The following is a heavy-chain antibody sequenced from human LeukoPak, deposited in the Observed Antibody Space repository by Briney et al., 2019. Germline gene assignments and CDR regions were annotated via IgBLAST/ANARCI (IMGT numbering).Heavy chain of an antibody. Sequence: SETLSLTCTVSGGSISSYYWSWIRQPPGKELEWIGYIYTSGSTNYNSSLKSRVTISVDTSKNQFSLKLSSVTAADTAVYYCARMGSYYDFWSGYYTSGWFDPWGQGTLVTVSS. CDR2: IYTSGST. CDR1: GGSISSYY. V-gene: IGHV4-4*09. D-gene: IGHD3-3*01. CDR3: ARMGSYYDFWSGYYTSGWFDP. J-gene: IGHJ5*02.